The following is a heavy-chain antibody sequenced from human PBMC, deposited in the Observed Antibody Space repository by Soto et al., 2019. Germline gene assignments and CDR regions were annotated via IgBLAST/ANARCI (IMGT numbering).Heavy chain of an antibody. CDR2: INLNSGHT. Sequence: GASVKVSCKASGYPFTTYDISWVRQAAGQGLEWMGWINLNSGHTDYAQRFQGRVTMTRNTSISTAYMELTSLSSEDTAVYYCARGRGWRDYSGQGPLVTVSS. V-gene: IGHV1-8*01. CDR3: ARGRGWRDY. CDR1: GYPFTTYD. D-gene: IGHD6-19*01. J-gene: IGHJ4*02.